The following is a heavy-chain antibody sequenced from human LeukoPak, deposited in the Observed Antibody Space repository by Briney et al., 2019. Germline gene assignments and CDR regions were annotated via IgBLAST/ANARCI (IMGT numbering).Heavy chain of an antibody. CDR2: ISGSSSYI. CDR1: GFTFSSYN. CDR3: ARANSGYDSDYFEY. V-gene: IGHV3-21*01. J-gene: IGHJ4*02. Sequence: GGSLRLSCAASGFTFSSYNMNWVRLAPGKGLEWVSSISGSSSYIYYADSVKGRFTISSDNAKNSLDLQMNSLRAEDTAVYYCARANSGYDSDYFEYWGQGTLVTVSS. D-gene: IGHD5-12*01.